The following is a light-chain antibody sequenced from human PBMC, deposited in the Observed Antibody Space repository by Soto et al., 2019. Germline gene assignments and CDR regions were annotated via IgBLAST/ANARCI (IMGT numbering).Light chain of an antibody. CDR2: GAS. J-gene: IGKJ1*01. V-gene: IGKV3-15*01. CDR1: QSISSN. CDR3: QQYDNWPPRS. Sequence: EIVMTQSPATLSVSPGERATLSCRASQSISSNLVWYQQKPGQAPRLLIYGASTRAPGIPARFSGSGSGTEFTLTISTLQSEDFAVYYCQQYDNWPPRSFGQGTKVEIK.